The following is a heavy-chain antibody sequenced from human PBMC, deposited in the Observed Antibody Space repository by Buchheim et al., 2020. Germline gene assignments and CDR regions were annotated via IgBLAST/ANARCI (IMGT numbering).Heavy chain of an antibody. D-gene: IGHD3-9*01. Sequence: QVQLVESGGGVVQPGRSLRLSCAASGFTFSSYGMHWVRQAPGKGLEWVAVISYDGSNKYYADSVKGRFTISRDNSKNTLYLQMNSLRAEDTAVYYCAKSSQIFPSDYWGQGTL. V-gene: IGHV3-30*18. CDR3: AKSSQIFPSDY. CDR1: GFTFSSYG. CDR2: ISYDGSNK. J-gene: IGHJ4*02.